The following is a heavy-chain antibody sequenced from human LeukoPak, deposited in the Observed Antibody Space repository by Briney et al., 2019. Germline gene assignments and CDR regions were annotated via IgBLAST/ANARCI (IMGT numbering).Heavy chain of an antibody. CDR1: GFSFSNFW. CDR3: ARGDSSGYYYFEY. V-gene: IGHV3-7*03. CDR2: IKEDGSKT. J-gene: IGHJ4*02. D-gene: IGHD6-19*01. Sequence: PGGSLRLSCVASGFSFSNFWMTWVRQAPGKGLEWVANIKEDGSKTYYVDSVKGRFTISRDNSKNTLYLQMNSLRAEDTAVYYCARGDSSGYYYFEYWGQGTLVTVSS.